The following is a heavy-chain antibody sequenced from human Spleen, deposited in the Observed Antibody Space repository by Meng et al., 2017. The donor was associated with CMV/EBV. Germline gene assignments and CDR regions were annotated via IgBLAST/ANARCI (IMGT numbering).Heavy chain of an antibody. CDR1: GFSLSTSGVG. Sequence: SGPTLVKPTQTLTLTCTFSGFSLSTSGVGVGWIRQPPGKALEWLALIYWNDDKRYSPSLKSRLTITKDTSKNQVVLTMTNMDPADTATYYCAHAGDYYYYYYYGMDVWGQGTTVTVSS. V-gene: IGHV2-5*01. CDR3: AHAGDYYYYYYYGMDV. D-gene: IGHD4-17*01. CDR2: IYWNDDK. J-gene: IGHJ6*02.